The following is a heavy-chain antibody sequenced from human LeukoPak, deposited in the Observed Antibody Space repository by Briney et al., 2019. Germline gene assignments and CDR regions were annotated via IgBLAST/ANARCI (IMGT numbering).Heavy chain of an antibody. CDR3: ARGGGGSSWSYYYYGMDV. V-gene: IGHV3-48*03. D-gene: IGHD6-13*01. J-gene: IGHJ6*04. CDR1: GFTFSSYE. Sequence: GGSLRLSCAASGFTFSSYEMNWVRQAPGKGLEWDSYISSSGSTIYYADSVKGRFTISRDNTKSSLYLQMNSLRAEDTAVYYCARGGGGSSWSYYYYGMDVWGKGTTVTVSS. CDR2: ISSSGSTI.